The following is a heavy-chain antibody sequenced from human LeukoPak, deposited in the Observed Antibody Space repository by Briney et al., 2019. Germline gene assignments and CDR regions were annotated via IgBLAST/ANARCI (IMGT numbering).Heavy chain of an antibody. CDR2: INQDGSEK. V-gene: IGHV3-7*03. Sequence: GGSLRLSCAASGFTFGTYWMNWVRRAPGKGLEWVANINQDGSEKYYVDSVRGRFTTSRDNAKNSLFLQMNSLRAEDTAVYYCARGPLIAAAGTWWGQGTLVTVSS. D-gene: IGHD6-13*01. J-gene: IGHJ4*02. CDR1: GFTFGTYW. CDR3: ARGPLIAAAGTW.